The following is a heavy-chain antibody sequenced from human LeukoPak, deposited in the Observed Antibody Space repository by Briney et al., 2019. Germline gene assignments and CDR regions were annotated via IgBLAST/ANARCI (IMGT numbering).Heavy chain of an antibody. V-gene: IGHV1-69*13. CDR2: IIPILGTT. D-gene: IGHD6-19*01. Sequence: GASVKVSCTASGGTFSRYAVGWVRQAPGQGLEWMGGIIPILGTTNLAQKFQGRVTINADESTSTAYMELSSLTSEDTAVYYCARDQHSSGWYVPFDYWGQGTLVTVSS. CDR3: ARDQHSSGWYVPFDY. J-gene: IGHJ4*02. CDR1: GGTFSRYA.